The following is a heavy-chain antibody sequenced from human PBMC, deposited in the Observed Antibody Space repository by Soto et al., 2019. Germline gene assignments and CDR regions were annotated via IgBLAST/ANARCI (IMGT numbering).Heavy chain of an antibody. Sequence: QVQLVQSGAEEKKPGASVKVSCKASGYTFTSYAMHWVRQAPGQRLEWMGWINAGNGNTKYSEKFQGRVTITRDTXXXXXXXXLXXXXXGDTAVYYCARDVAAADYWGQGTLVTVSS. CDR3: ARDVAAADY. V-gene: IGHV1-3*05. CDR1: GYTFTSYA. J-gene: IGHJ4*02. CDR2: INAGNGNT. D-gene: IGHD6-13*01.